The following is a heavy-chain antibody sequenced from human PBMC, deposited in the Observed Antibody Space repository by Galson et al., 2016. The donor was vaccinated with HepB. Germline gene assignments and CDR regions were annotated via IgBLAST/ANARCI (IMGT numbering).Heavy chain of an antibody. CDR1: WFTVRHHY. D-gene: IGHD4-17*01. CDR2: IYRGGDT. Sequence: LRLSCAVSWFTVRHHYMSWVRQSPGKGLEWLPVIYRGGDTHYAASVKRRFTSSRDNSKNTLYHQMNSLRDEDTAVYYCATELRTGQKGGLDSWGQGTLVTVSS. J-gene: IGHJ4*02. CDR3: ATELRTGQKGGLDS. V-gene: IGHV3-53*01.